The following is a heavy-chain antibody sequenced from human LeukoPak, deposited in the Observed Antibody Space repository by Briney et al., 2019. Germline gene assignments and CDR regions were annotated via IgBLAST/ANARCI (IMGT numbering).Heavy chain of an antibody. CDR3: ARDNNWGFDY. CDR1: GFTFDDYA. J-gene: IGHJ4*02. D-gene: IGHD7-27*01. V-gene: IGHV3-48*03. Sequence: GGSLTLSCAASGFTFDDYAMHWVRQAPGKGLEWVSNIRGSASGLGSGMYYADSVKGRFTISRDDAKNSLYLQMSSLRAEDTAFYYCARDNNWGFDYWGQGALVTVSS. CDR2: IRGSASGLGSGM.